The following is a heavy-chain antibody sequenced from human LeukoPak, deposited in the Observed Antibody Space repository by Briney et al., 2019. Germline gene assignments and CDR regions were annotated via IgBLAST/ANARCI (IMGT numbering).Heavy chain of an antibody. Sequence: GGSLRLSCAASGFTFSSHWMHWVRQAPWKGLVWVSRIKSDGSSTSYADSVKGRFTISRDNSKNTLYLQMNSLRAEDTAVYYCARDWGKGDYWGQGTLVTVSS. V-gene: IGHV3-74*01. CDR2: IKSDGSST. CDR3: ARDWGKGDY. D-gene: IGHD3-16*01. CDR1: GFTFSSHW. J-gene: IGHJ4*02.